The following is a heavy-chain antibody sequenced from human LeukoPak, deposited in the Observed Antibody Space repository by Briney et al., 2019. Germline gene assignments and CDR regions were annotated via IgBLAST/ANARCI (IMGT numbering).Heavy chain of an antibody. D-gene: IGHD2-15*01. J-gene: IGHJ4*02. CDR3: ATPGGLDY. CDR1: GFTFSSFT. Sequence: PGGSLRLSCVGSGFTFSSFTMNWVRQAPGKGLEWVSSISGDSSNVYYSGSVKGRFTISRDNAKNSVFLQMNSLRADDTALYYCATPGGLDYWGQGTLVTVSS. V-gene: IGHV3-21*06. CDR2: ISGDSSNV.